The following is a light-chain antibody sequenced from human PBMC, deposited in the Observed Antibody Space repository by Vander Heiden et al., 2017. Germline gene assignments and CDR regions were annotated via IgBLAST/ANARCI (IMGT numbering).Light chain of an antibody. CDR3: MSYTSSSTWV. V-gene: IGLV2-14*01. CDR1: SSDVGGYKY. Sequence: QSALTQPASGSGSPGQSITISCTGTSSDVGGYKYVSWYQQHPGKAPKVMIYEVSNRPSGVSNRFSGSKSGNTASLTISGLQAEDEADYYCMSYTSSSTWVFGGGTKLTVL. CDR2: EVS. J-gene: IGLJ3*02.